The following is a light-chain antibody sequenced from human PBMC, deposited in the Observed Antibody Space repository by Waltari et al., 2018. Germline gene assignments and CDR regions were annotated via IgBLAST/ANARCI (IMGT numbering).Light chain of an antibody. Sequence: DIQMTHSPSAMSASVGDRVHITCRASQGIRNYLAWFQQKPGNAPKRLIYTASSLQSGVPSRFSGSGSGTEFTLTISSLQPEDFATYYCLQHSGYPITFGGGTKVEIK. CDR1: QGIRNY. J-gene: IGKJ4*01. CDR2: TAS. V-gene: IGKV1-17*03. CDR3: LQHSGYPIT.